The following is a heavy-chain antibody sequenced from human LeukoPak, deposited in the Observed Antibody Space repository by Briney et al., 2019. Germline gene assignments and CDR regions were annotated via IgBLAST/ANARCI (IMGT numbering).Heavy chain of an antibody. D-gene: IGHD6-19*01. CDR2: ISSNGGST. V-gene: IGHV3-64*01. J-gene: IGHJ4*02. Sequence: GGSLRLSCAASGFTFSSYAMHWVRQAPGKGLEYVSAISSNGGSTSYANSVEGRFTISRDNSKNTLYLQMGSLRAEDMAVYYCAREAGIVVRCSDYWGQGTLVTVSS. CDR1: GFTFSSYA. CDR3: AREAGIVVRCSDY.